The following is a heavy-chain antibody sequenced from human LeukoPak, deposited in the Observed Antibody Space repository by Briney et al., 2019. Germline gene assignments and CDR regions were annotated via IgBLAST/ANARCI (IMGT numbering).Heavy chain of an antibody. CDR1: GGSISSSSYY. D-gene: IGHD6-19*01. Sequence: SETLSLTCTVSGGSISSSSYYWSWIRQPAGKRLEWIGHIYRSGSTNYNPSLKSRVTISVGTSKNQFSLKLISVTAADTAVYYCAKYDSSFDYWGQGTLVTVSS. CDR2: IYRSGST. V-gene: IGHV4-61*10. CDR3: AKYDSSFDY. J-gene: IGHJ4*02.